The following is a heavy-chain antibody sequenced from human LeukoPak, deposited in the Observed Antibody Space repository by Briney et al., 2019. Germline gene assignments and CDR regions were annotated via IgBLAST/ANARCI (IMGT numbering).Heavy chain of an antibody. V-gene: IGHV3-20*04. CDR1: GFTFDDYG. J-gene: IGHJ4*02. Sequence: GGSLRLSCAASGFTFDDYGMSWVRQAPGKGLEWVSGINCNGASTSYADSVKGRFTISRDNAKNSLYLQMNSLRAEDTALYYCARGYCSGGSCYSTYDYWGQGTLVTVSS. CDR2: INCNGAST. CDR3: ARGYCSGGSCYSTYDY. D-gene: IGHD2-15*01.